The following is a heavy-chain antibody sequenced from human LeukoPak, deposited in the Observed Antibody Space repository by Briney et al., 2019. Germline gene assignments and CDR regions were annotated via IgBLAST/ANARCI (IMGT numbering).Heavy chain of an antibody. CDR1: GFTFSTYW. D-gene: IGHD3-22*01. Sequence: PGGSLRLSCAASGFTFSTYWMHWVRQAPGKGLVWVSRINSDGTSTNYADSVKGRFTISIDNAKNTLFLQMNSLRAEDTAVYYCARDTYYYDSSGPYWGQGTLVTVSS. V-gene: IGHV3-74*01. CDR2: INSDGTST. CDR3: ARDTYYYDSSGPY. J-gene: IGHJ4*02.